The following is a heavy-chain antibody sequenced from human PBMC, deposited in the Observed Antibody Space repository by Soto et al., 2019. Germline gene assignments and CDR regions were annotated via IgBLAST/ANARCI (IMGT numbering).Heavy chain of an antibody. CDR3: ARATSQSNLGIAAAGYWYFDL. CDR1: GGTFSSYA. V-gene: IGHV1-69*01. D-gene: IGHD6-13*01. CDR2: IIPIFGTT. Sequence: QVQLVQSGAEVKKPGSSVKVSCKASGGTFSSYAITWVRQAPGQGLEWMGGIIPIFGTTNYAQKFQGRVTIIAHESTSTAYMELSSLRSEDTAVYFCARATSQSNLGIAAAGYWYFDLWGRGTLVTVSS. J-gene: IGHJ2*01.